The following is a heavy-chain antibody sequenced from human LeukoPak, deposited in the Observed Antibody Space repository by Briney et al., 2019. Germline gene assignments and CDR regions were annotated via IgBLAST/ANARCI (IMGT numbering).Heavy chain of an antibody. J-gene: IGHJ4*02. D-gene: IGHD5-18*01. Sequence: PGGSLRLSCAASGFTFSSNDMSWVRQAPGKGLEWVSVSSVSGGSTYYADSVKGRFTISRDNAKNSLYLQMNSLRAEDTAVYYGARGGVGIQLWLLVYWGQGTLVTVSS. CDR2: SSVSGGST. CDR1: GFTFSSND. CDR3: ARGGVGIQLWLLVY. V-gene: IGHV3-23*01.